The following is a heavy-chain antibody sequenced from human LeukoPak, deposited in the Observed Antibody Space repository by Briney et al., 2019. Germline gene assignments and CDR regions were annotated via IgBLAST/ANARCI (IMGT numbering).Heavy chain of an antibody. CDR3: ARDGGEGYDYGDYGEGYLDY. J-gene: IGHJ4*02. CDR1: GFTFSNHG. CDR2: INWNGGST. Sequence: GGSLRLSCTASGFTFSNHGMHWVRQAPGKGLEWVSGINWNGGSTGYADSVKGRFTISRDNAKNSLYLQMNSLRAEDTALYYCARDGGEGYDYGDYGEGYLDYWGQGTLVTVSS. D-gene: IGHD4-17*01. V-gene: IGHV3-20*04.